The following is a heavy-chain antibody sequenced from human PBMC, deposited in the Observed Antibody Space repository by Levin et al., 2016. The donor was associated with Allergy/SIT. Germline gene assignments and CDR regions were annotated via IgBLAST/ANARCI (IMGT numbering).Heavy chain of an antibody. J-gene: IGHJ6*02. D-gene: IGHD2-15*01. CDR3: ARRFRNIVVIAAPLDV. Sequence: ASVKVSCKASGYRFGDYFLHWVRQAPGQGPEWMGWMNPNNADTKYAKKFEGRVAMTRDTSTNTAYLEVTGLISDDTAVYYCARRFRNIVVIAAPLDVWGQGTTVTVS. CDR2: MNPNNADT. CDR1: GYRFGDYF. V-gene: IGHV1-2*02.